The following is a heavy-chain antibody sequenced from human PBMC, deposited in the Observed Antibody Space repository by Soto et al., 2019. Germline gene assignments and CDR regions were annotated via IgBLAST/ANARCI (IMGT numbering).Heavy chain of an antibody. D-gene: IGHD3-10*01. Sequence: SETLSLTCTVSGGSISSYYWSWIRQPPGKGLEWIGYIYYSGSTTYNPSLKSRVTISVDTSKNQLSPNLSSVTAADTAVYYCARHEVTMAYYFDYWGQGTLVTVSS. J-gene: IGHJ4*02. CDR1: GGSISSYY. V-gene: IGHV4-59*08. CDR2: IYYSGST. CDR3: ARHEVTMAYYFDY.